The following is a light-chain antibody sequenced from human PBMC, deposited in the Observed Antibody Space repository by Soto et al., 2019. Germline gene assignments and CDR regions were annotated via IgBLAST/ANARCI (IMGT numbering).Light chain of an antibody. CDR3: QQYNSRSPFT. CDR1: QSVSSN. CDR2: YAS. J-gene: IGKJ5*01. V-gene: IGKV3-15*01. Sequence: EIVMTQSPATLSLSPGERATLSCRASQSVSSNLAWYQQKPGDAPRLLIYYASTRTTGIPATCSGSGSGAEVTLTISSLQYQDFAVYYCQQYNSRSPFTFGQGTRLEIK.